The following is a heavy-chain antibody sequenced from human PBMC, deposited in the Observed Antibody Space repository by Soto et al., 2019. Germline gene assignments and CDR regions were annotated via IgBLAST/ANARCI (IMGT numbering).Heavy chain of an antibody. CDR3: ARCLSGEWLFVVRDYYYGMDV. V-gene: IGHV1-8*01. Sequence: QVQLVQSGAEVKKPGASVKVSCKASGYTFTSYDINWVRQATGQGLEWMGWMNPNSGNTGYAQKFQGRVTMTRNTSTSTAYMELSSLRSEDTAVYYCARCLSGEWLFVVRDYYYGMDVWGQGTTVTVSS. CDR2: MNPNSGNT. CDR1: GYTFTSYD. J-gene: IGHJ6*02. D-gene: IGHD3-3*01.